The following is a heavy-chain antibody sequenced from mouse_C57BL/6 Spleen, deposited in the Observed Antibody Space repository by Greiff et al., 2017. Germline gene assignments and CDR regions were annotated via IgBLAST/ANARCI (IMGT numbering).Heavy chain of an antibody. CDR3: ARGDYSSWFAY. Sequence: VQLQQSGAELVKPGASVKLSCTASGFHIKDYYMHWVKQRTEQGLEWIGRIDPEDGETTYAPKFPGKATITADTSSNTAYLQLSSLTSEDTAVFYCARGDYSSWFAYWGQGTLVTVSA. D-gene: IGHD1-1*01. J-gene: IGHJ3*01. V-gene: IGHV14-2*01. CDR2: IDPEDGET. CDR1: GFHIKDYY.